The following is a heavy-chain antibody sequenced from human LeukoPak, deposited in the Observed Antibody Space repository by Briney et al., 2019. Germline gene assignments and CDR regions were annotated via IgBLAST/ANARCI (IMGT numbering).Heavy chain of an antibody. Sequence: GGSLRLSCVASGFPFSSYGMHWVRQAPGKGLEWVSVIYSGGSTYYADSVKGRFTISRDNSKNTLYLQMNSLRAEDTAVYYCASRIAAAGTDYWGQGTLVTVSS. CDR3: ASRIAAAGTDY. J-gene: IGHJ4*02. CDR2: IYSGGST. D-gene: IGHD6-13*01. V-gene: IGHV3-NL1*01. CDR1: GFPFSSYG.